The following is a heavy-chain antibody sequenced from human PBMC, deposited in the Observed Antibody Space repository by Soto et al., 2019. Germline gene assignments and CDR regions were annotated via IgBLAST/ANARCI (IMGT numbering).Heavy chain of an antibody. CDR2: INPNSGGT. Sequence: ASVKVSCKASGYTFTGYYMHWVRQAPGQGLEWMGWINPNSGGTNYAQKFQGRVTMTRGTSISTAYMELSRLRSDDTAVYYCARGKSTMIVVVRDYWGQGTLVTVSS. J-gene: IGHJ4*02. V-gene: IGHV1-2*02. D-gene: IGHD3-22*01. CDR3: ARGKSTMIVVVRDY. CDR1: GYTFTGYY.